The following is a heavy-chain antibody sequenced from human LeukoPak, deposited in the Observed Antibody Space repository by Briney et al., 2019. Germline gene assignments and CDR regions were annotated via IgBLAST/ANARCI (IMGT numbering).Heavy chain of an antibody. CDR1: GGSFSGYY. CDR2: INHSGST. CDR3: VRESGDLGKAYDS. D-gene: IGHD3-16*01. V-gene: IGHV4-34*01. J-gene: IGHJ4*02. Sequence: SETLSLTCAVYGGSFSGYYWSWIRQPPGKGLEWIGEINHSGSTNYNPSLKSRVIILVDTPKNQFSLTLRSATAADTAVYFCVRESGDLGKAYDSWGQGTRVTVS.